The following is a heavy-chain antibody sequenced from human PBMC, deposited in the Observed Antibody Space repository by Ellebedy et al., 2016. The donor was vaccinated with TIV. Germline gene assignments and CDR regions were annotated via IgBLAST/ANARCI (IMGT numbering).Heavy chain of an antibody. J-gene: IGHJ2*01. Sequence: SETLSLTCTVSGASLSSFPYYWGWIRQSPGTGLEWIGTVYYSGTTYYNPSLKSRVTISVDTSMNRFSLELNSVTAADTAVYYCARNVLIFTFDKWYSDLWGRGTLVTVSS. V-gene: IGHV4-39*01. CDR3: ARNVLIFTFDKWYSDL. D-gene: IGHD3/OR15-3a*01. CDR2: VYYSGTT. CDR1: GASLSSFPYY.